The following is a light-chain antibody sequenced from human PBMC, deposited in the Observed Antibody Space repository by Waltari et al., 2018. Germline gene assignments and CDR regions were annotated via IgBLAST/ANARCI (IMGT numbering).Light chain of an antibody. CDR1: SSHIGSYI. Sequence: QSVLTQPPSASGTPGQRVPISCSGRSSHIGSYILNWYQQLPGTAPKLLIYINNQRPSGVPDRFSGSKSGTSASLAISGLQSEDEADYYCAGWDDRLNGVVFGGGTKLTVL. CDR2: INN. J-gene: IGLJ3*02. CDR3: AGWDDRLNGVV. V-gene: IGLV1-44*01.